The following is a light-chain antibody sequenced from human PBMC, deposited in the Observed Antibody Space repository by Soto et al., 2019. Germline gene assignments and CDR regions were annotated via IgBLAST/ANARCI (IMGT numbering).Light chain of an antibody. J-gene: IGKJ2*01. CDR2: AAS. V-gene: IGKV3-20*01. CDR3: QQYHTSPYT. Sequence: EIVLTQSPGTLSLSPGERVTLSCRASQSVTSRHLAWYQQKPGQAPGLLIFAASGRPPTIPSRFSGRGSGTDVPLTISRLEAEDFAVYFCQQYHTSPYTFGQWTRLEIK. CDR1: QSVTSRH.